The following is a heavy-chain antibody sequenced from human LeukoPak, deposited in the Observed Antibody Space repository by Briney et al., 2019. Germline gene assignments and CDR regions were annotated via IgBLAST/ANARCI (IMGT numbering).Heavy chain of an antibody. CDR2: IYYSGST. CDR1: GGSISSYY. V-gene: IGHV4-59*12. CDR3: ARLGSIIGLYAFDI. Sequence: SETLSLTCTVSGGSISSYYWSWIRQPPGKGLEWIGYIYYSGSTNYNPSLKSRVTISVDTSKNQFSLKLSSVTAADTAVYYCARLGSIIGLYAFDIWGQGTMVTVSS. D-gene: IGHD6-13*01. J-gene: IGHJ3*02.